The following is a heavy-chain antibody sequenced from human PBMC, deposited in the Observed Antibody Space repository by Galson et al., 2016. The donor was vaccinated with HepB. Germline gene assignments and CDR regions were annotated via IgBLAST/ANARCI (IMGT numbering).Heavy chain of an antibody. D-gene: IGHD6-13*01. CDR3: AHSTHYISSLYPYAFDY. Sequence: PALVKPTQTLTLTCTFSGFSFSTNGVGVGWIRQPPGKALECLGMIYWTDNKRFSPSLRSRLTITKDTSKNQVVLTMTNMDPVDTARYYCAHSTHYISSLYPYAFDYWGQGTLVTVSS. J-gene: IGHJ4*02. CDR1: GFSFSTNGVG. V-gene: IGHV2-5*01. CDR2: IYWTDNK.